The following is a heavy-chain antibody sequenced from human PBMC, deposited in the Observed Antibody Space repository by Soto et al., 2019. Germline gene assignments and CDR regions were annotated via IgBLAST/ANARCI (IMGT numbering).Heavy chain of an antibody. V-gene: IGHV4-30-4*01. CDR2: IYYSGST. D-gene: IGHD6-6*01. CDR3: ARDGSSSGNYYYGMDV. J-gene: IGHJ6*02. Sequence: SEPLSLTCTVSGGSISIGDYYWSWIRQPPGKGLEWIGHIYYSGSTYYNPSLKSRVTISVDTSKNQFSLKLSSVTAADTAVYYCARDGSSSGNYYYGMDVWGQGTTVTVSS. CDR1: GGSISIGDYY.